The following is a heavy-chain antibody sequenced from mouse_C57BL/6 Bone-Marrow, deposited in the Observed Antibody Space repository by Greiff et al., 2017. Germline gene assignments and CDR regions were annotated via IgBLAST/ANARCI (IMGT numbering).Heavy chain of an antibody. J-gene: IGHJ1*03. CDR1: GYTFTSYW. V-gene: IGHV1-55*01. CDR3: ARGGLYDGYYWYFDV. Sequence: QVQLQQPGAELVKPGASVQMSCKASGYTFTSYWITWVKQRPGQGLEWIGDIYPGSGSTNYNEKFKSKATLTVDTSSSTAYMQLSSLTSEDSAVYYCARGGLYDGYYWYFDVWGTGTTVTVSS. CDR2: IYPGSGST. D-gene: IGHD2-3*01.